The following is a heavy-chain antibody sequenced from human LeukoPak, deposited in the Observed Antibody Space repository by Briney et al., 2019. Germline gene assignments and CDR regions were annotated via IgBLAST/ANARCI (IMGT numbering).Heavy chain of an antibody. Sequence: GGSLRLSCATSGFIFSDYYMTWIRQAPGKGLEWVSYVTSSGGHMYYADSAKGRFTISRDNAKNSLDLQMNSLRAEDTAVYYCARVARYGDYIGGSDYWGQGALVTVSS. CDR2: VTSSGGHM. CDR1: GFIFSDYY. CDR3: ARVARYGDYIGGSDY. D-gene: IGHD4-17*01. J-gene: IGHJ4*02. V-gene: IGHV3-11*04.